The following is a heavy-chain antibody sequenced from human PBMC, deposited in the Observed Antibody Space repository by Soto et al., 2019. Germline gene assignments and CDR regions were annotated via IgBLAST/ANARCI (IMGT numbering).Heavy chain of an antibody. D-gene: IGHD4-17*01. Sequence: PSETLSLTCTVSGGSISSGDYYWSWIRQPPGKGLEWIGYIYYSGSTYYNPSLKSQVTISVDTSKNQFSLKLSSVTAADTAVYYCARGFIYGVPYYFDYWGQGTLVTVSS. J-gene: IGHJ4*02. CDR2: IYYSGST. CDR1: GGSISSGDYY. CDR3: ARGFIYGVPYYFDY. V-gene: IGHV4-30-4*01.